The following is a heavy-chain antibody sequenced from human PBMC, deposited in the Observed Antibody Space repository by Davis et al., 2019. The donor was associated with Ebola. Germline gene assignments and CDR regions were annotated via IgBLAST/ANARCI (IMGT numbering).Heavy chain of an antibody. CDR1: GYTFTGYY. Sequence: AASVKVSCKASGYTFTGYYMHWVRQAPGQGLEWMGWISAYNGNTNYAQKLQGRVTMTTDTSTSTAYMELRSLRSDDTAVYYCAREAGRDSSGYYRDYWGQGTLVTVSS. CDR2: ISAYNGNT. V-gene: IGHV1-18*04. CDR3: AREAGRDSSGYYRDY. D-gene: IGHD3-22*01. J-gene: IGHJ4*02.